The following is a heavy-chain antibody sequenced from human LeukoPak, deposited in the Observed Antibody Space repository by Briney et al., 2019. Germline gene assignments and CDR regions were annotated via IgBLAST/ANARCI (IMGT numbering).Heavy chain of an antibody. CDR3: ARTPQRYDFWSGYYTGAFDI. J-gene: IGHJ3*02. CDR2: ISSSSSYI. V-gene: IGHV3-21*01. Sequence: KPGGSLRLSCAASGFTFSTYWMSWVRQAPGKGLEWVSSISSSSSYIYCADSVKGRFTISRDNAKNSLYLQMNSLRAEDTAVYYCARTPQRYDFWSGYYTGAFDIWGQGTMVTVSS. CDR1: GFTFSTYW. D-gene: IGHD3-3*01.